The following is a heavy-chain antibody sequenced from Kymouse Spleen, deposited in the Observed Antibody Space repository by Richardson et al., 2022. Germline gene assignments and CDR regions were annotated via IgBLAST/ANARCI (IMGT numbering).Heavy chain of an antibody. Sequence: EVQLVESGGGLVKPGGSLRLSCAASGFTFSNAWMSWVRQAPGKGLEWVGRIKSKTDGGTTDYAAPVKGRFTISRDDSKNTLYLQMNSLKTEDTAVYYCTTDRGTMVRGVIKWGQGTLVTVSS. D-gene: IGHD3-10*01. J-gene: IGHJ4*02,IGHJ5*02. V-gene: IGHV3-15*01. CDR2: IKSKTDGGTT. CDR1: GFTFSNAW. CDR3: TTDRGTMVRGVIK.